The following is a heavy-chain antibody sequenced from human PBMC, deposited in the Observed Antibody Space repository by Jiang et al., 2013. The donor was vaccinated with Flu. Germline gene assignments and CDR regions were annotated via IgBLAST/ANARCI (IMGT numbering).Heavy chain of an antibody. Sequence: VQLLESGGDLVQPGGSLRLSCAASGLTFKNFAMTWVRQAPGKGLEWVSTISGRGDITFYADSVRGRFTISRDNPRSTHYLQMNSLRVEDTAVYYCAKGGHQSPFDYWGQGILVTVSS. CDR3: AKGGHQSPFDY. CDR2: ISGRGDIT. V-gene: IGHV3-23*01. J-gene: IGHJ4*02. D-gene: IGHD2-2*01. CDR1: GLTFKNFA.